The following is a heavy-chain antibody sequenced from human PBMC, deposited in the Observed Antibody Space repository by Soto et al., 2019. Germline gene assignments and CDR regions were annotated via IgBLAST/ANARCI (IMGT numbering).Heavy chain of an antibody. V-gene: IGHV4-34*02. CDR2: ISHSGSR. J-gene: IGHJ4*02. CDR1: GGSFSGYF. Sequence: QVQLQQWGAGLLKASEPLSLTCVVSGGSFSGYFWTWFRQSPGRGLEWIGEISHSGSRNYNPAFQSRVIISVDSSKNHVSLKLSSVTAADSATYFCARGLAYDRPITVAEPFDSWGQGTLVTVSS. D-gene: IGHD6-19*01. CDR3: ARGLAYDRPITVAEPFDS.